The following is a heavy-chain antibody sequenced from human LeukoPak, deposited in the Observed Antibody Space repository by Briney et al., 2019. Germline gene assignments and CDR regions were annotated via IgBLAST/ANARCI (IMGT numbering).Heavy chain of an antibody. J-gene: IGHJ5*02. D-gene: IGHD6-13*01. CDR1: DGSLDIYY. V-gene: IGHV4-34*01. CDR2: ITYRGSP. CDR3: ARGPPRYSSSWRNWFDP. Sequence: SETLSLTCGASDGSLDIYYWMFVRQPPGKGLQWIGEITYRGSPYYHPSLKSRVTISIDASQRHVSLTLNSVTAADTAVYYCARGPPRYSSSWRNWFDPWGQGTLVTVSS.